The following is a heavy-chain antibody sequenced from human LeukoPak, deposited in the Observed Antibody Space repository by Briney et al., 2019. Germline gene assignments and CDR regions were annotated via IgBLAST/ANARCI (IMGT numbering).Heavy chain of an antibody. J-gene: IGHJ4*02. D-gene: IGHD3-10*01. CDR1: GFTFSSYW. Sequence: GGSLRLSCTASGFTFSSYWMGWVRQAPGKGPEWVANIKHDGSEMYFMDSVRGRFTISRDNAQNSLYLQMNSLRVEDTAVYYCARPSYTSGSYFDSWGQGTLVTVS. V-gene: IGHV3-7*01. CDR2: IKHDGSEM. CDR3: ARPSYTSGSYFDS.